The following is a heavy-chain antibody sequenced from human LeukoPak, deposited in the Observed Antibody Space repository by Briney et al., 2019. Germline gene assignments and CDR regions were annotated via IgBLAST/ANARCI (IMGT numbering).Heavy chain of an antibody. D-gene: IGHD6-13*01. Sequence: GGSLRFSCTASGFIFSDSGMHWVRQSPGKGLEWVTFIRYDGTNKDYADSVKGRFSISRDNSKNTVYLQMDSLSAEDTAVYYCAKGGNWYSLDSWGQGTLVTVSS. CDR1: GFIFSDSG. CDR2: IRYDGTNK. J-gene: IGHJ4*02. CDR3: AKGGNWYSLDS. V-gene: IGHV3-30*02.